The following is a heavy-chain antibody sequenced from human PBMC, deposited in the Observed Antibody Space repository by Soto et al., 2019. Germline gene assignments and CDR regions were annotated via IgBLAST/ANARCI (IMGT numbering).Heavy chain of an antibody. D-gene: IGHD2-8*01. J-gene: IGHJ6*02. CDR3: ARNSYCTNGVCYTSYYSMDV. CDR1: GFTFSIYA. CDR2: ISGSGGST. V-gene: IGHV3-23*01. Sequence: PGGSLRLSCAASGFTFSIYAMSWVRQAPGKGLEWVSAISGSGGSTYYADSVKGRFTISRDNSKNTLYLQMNSLRAEDTAVYYCARNSYCTNGVCYTSYYSMDVWGQGTTVTVSS.